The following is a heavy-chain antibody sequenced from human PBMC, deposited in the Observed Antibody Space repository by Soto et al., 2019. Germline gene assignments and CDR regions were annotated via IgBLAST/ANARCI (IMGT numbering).Heavy chain of an antibody. J-gene: IGHJ6*02. CDR1: GGSISSYF. Sequence: SETLSLTCSVSGGSISSYFWSWIRQPPGKGLEYIGYIYYTGSTNYNPSLKSRVTISVDTSKNQFSLKLSSVTTADTAVYYCARGGSLGDYYYGMDVWGQGTTVTVSS. CDR2: IYYTGST. CDR3: ARGGSLGDYYYGMDV. D-gene: IGHD3-10*01. V-gene: IGHV4-59*01.